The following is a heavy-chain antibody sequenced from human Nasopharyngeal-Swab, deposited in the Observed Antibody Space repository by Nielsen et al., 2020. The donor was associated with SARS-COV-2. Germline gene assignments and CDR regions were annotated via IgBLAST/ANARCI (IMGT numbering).Heavy chain of an antibody. V-gene: IGHV1-8*01. D-gene: IGHD5-12*01. CDR3: ARGFIVATIFHYYYYMDV. Sequence: ASVKVSCKASGYTFTSYDINWVRQATGQGLEWMGWMNPNSGNTGYAQKFQGRVTMTRNTSISTAYMELSSLGSEDTAVYYRARGFIVATIFHYYYYMDVWGKGTTVTVSS. CDR1: GYTFTSYD. J-gene: IGHJ6*03. CDR2: MNPNSGNT.